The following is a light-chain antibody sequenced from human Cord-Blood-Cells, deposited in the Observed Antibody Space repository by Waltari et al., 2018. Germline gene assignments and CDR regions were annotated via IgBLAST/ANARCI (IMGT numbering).Light chain of an antibody. CDR2: KAF. J-gene: IGKJ1*01. CDR3: QQYNSYSWT. CDR1: QSISSW. Sequence: DIQMTHSPSTLSASVGDRVTITCRASQSISSWLDWYQQKPGKTPKLLIYKAFSLESGVPSKFRGSGSGTEFTLNISSLQPDDFATYSCQQYNSYSWTFGQGTKVEIK. V-gene: IGKV1-5*03.